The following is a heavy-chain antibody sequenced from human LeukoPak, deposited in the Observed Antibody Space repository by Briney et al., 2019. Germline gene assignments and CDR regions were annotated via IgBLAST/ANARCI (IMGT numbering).Heavy chain of an antibody. Sequence: GGSLRLSCAASGFTFSSYGMHWVRQAPGKGLEWVAFIRYDGSNKYYADSVKGRFTISRDNPKNTLYLQMNSLRAEDTAVYYCAKDSYCSSCDPGNAFDIWGQGTMVTVSS. D-gene: IGHD2-2*01. CDR1: GFTFSSYG. CDR2: IRYDGSNK. J-gene: IGHJ3*02. V-gene: IGHV3-30*02. CDR3: AKDSYCSSCDPGNAFDI.